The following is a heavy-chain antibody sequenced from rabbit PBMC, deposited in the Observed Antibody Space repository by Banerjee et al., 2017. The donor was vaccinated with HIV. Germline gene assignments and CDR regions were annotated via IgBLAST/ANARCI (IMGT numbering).Heavy chain of an antibody. CDR1: GFSFSSGYD. V-gene: IGHV1S40*01. CDR3: ARTAGYTDNGYFYFNL. CDR2: IYAGSHSST. D-gene: IGHD8-1*01. J-gene: IGHJ4*01. Sequence: QSLEESGGDLVKPGASLTLTCTASGFSFSSGYDMCWVRQAPGKGPEWIACIYAGSHSSTYFASWAKGRFTISKSSSTTVTLQMTSLTAADTATYFCARTAGYTDNGYFYFNLWGPGDPRHRL.